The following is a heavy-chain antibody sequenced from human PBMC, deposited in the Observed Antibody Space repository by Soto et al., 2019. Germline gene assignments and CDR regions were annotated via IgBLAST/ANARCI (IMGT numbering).Heavy chain of an antibody. V-gene: IGHV3-9*01. J-gene: IGHJ4*02. CDR3: ARDRRGSGWHEFDS. CDR2: ITWNSDRI. CDR1: GFSFDDYD. D-gene: IGHD6-19*01. Sequence: EVQLVESGGGLVLPGRSLRLSCAGTGFSFDDYDMHWVRQAPGKAPEWVSGITWNSDRIVYADSVQGRFTISRDNAKNSLYLQMNSLRADDTAFYYGARDRRGSGWHEFDSWGQGTLVTVSS.